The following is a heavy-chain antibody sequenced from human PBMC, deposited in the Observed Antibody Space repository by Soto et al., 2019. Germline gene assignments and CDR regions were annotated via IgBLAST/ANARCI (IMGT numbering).Heavy chain of an antibody. V-gene: IGHV1-46*01. CDR3: ARVRSSGREFDF. J-gene: IGHJ4*02. CDR1: GYIFTTYS. CDR2: VDPRDGST. Sequence: QLQLVQSGAEMKRPGASVILSCKASGYIFTTYSIHWVRQTAGQGLEWMAKVDPRDGSTGYAQKFRGRVSMAWDTSTGIVSMEVSSLTSDDTATYYCARVRSSGREFDFWGQGTQVTVSS. D-gene: IGHD6-25*01.